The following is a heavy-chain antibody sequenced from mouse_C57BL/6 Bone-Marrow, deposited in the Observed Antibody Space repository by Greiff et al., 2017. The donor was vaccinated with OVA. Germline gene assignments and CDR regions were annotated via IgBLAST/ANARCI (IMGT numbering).Heavy chain of an antibody. CDR1: GYTFTSYW. D-gene: IGHD2-1*01. V-gene: IGHV1-59*01. Sequence: QVQLQQPGAELVRPGTSVKLSCKASGYTFTSYWMHWVKQRPGQGLEWIGVIDPSDSYTNYNQKFKGKATLTVDTSSSTAYMQLSSLTSEDSAVYYCADGNYGPWYCDVWGTGTTVTVSS. CDR3: ADGNYGPWYCDV. CDR2: IDPSDSYT. J-gene: IGHJ1*03.